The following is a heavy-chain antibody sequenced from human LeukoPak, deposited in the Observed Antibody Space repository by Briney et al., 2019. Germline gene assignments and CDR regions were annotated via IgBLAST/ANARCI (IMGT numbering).Heavy chain of an antibody. J-gene: IGHJ4*02. V-gene: IGHV1-18*01. CDR1: GYTFIIYG. CDR3: ARNQPPEGPDY. D-gene: IGHD1-14*01. CDR2: IGTHIGNT. Sequence: GASVKVSFKASGYTFIIYGITWVRQAPGQGLEWMGWIGTHIGNTKYAQKLQGRVTMTTDTSTSTAYMELRSLISDDTAVYYCARNQPPEGPDYWGQGTLVTVSS.